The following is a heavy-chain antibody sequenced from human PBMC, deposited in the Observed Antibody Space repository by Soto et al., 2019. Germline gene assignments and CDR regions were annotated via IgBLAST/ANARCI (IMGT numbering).Heavy chain of an antibody. CDR3: ARYAGYCSSTSCYYYFDY. CDR1: GFTFSSYS. CDR2: ISSSSSYI. J-gene: IGHJ4*02. Sequence: VQLVESGGGLVKPGGSLRLSCAASGFTFSSYSMNWVRQAPGKGLEWVSSISSSSSYIYYADSVKGRFTISRDNAKNSLYLQMNSLRAEDTAVYYCARYAGYCSSTSCYYYFDYWGQGTLVTVSS. V-gene: IGHV3-21*01. D-gene: IGHD2-2*01.